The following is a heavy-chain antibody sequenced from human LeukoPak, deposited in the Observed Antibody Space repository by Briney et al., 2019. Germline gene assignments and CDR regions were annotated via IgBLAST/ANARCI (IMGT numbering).Heavy chain of an antibody. CDR2: ISSSGSTI. CDR1: GFTFSDYY. D-gene: IGHD3-22*01. J-gene: IGHJ4*02. Sequence: GGSLRLSCAASGFTFSDYYMSWIRQAPGKGLEWVSYISSSGSTIYYADSVKGRFTISRDNAKNSLYLQMNSPRAEDTAVYYCARDQPQDYYDSSGYYPRWGQGTLVTVSS. V-gene: IGHV3-11*01. CDR3: ARDQPQDYYDSSGYYPR.